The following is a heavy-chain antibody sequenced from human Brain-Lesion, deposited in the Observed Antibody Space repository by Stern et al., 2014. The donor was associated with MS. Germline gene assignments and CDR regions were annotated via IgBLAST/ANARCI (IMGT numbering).Heavy chain of an antibody. CDR1: GYSFTSYW. J-gene: IGHJ4*02. V-gene: IGHV5-51*01. CDR3: ATPAAGGSIDY. Sequence: EVQLVESGAEVKKPGESLKISCKGSGYSFTSYWNGWGRQMPGKRREWMGIIYPGDSDTRYSPSFQGQVPISADKSISTASLQWSSLKASDTAMYYCATPAAGGSIDYWGQGTLVTVSS. CDR2: IYPGDSDT. D-gene: IGHD6-13*01.